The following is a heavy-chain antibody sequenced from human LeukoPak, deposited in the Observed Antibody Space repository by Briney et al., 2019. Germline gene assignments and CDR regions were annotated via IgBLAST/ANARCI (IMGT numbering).Heavy chain of an antibody. D-gene: IGHD7-27*01. Sequence: GGSLRLSCAASGFTFSSYWMHWVRQAPGKGLVWVSRINSDGSSTSYADSVKGRFTISRDNAKNTLYLQMNSLRAEDTAVYYCARAGSLGYWFDPWAREPWSPSPQ. CDR3: ARAGSLGYWFDP. J-gene: IGHJ5*02. CDR1: GFTFSSYW. V-gene: IGHV3-74*01. CDR2: INSDGSST.